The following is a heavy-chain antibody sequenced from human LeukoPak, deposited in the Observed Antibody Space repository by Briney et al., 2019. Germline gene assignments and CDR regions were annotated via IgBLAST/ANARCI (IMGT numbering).Heavy chain of an antibody. CDR3: ARGGYDFWSGLRKNNWFDP. CDR1: GDSITGYY. Sequence: PSETLSLTCTVSGDSITGYYWGWIRQPPGKGLEWIGSIYYSGSTYYNPSLKSRVTISVDTSKNQFSLKLSSVTAADTAVYYCARGGYDFWSGLRKNNWFDPWGQGTLVTVSS. V-gene: IGHV4-39*07. D-gene: IGHD3-3*01. CDR2: IYYSGST. J-gene: IGHJ5*02.